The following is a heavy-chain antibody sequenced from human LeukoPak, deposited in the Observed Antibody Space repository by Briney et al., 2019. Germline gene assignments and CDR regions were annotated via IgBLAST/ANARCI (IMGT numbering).Heavy chain of an antibody. CDR2: ISANNGNT. J-gene: IGHJ5*02. CDR3: ARVIQRDSSSCSSRSSNWFDP. V-gene: IGHV1-18*01. D-gene: IGHD6-13*01. Sequence: GASVKVSCTASGYSFTSYGMSWVRQAPGQGLECVGWISANNGNTNYAQKLKGRVTMSRDTSTITVYMELRSLRVDDTAVYYCARVIQRDSSSCSSRSSNWFDPWGQGTLVTVSS. CDR1: GYSFTSYG.